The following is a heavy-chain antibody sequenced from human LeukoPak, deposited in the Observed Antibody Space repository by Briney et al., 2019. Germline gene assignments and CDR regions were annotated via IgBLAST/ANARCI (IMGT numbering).Heavy chain of an antibody. Sequence: GGSLRLSCAASGFTFSTYSMNWVRQASGKGLEWVSSISSSSSYIYYADSVKGRFTISRDNAKNSLYLQMNSLRAEDTAVYYCGRVEESASFDPWGQGTLVTVSS. D-gene: IGHD3-3*01. J-gene: IGHJ5*02. CDR1: GFTFSTYS. V-gene: IGHV3-21*01. CDR2: ISSSSSYI. CDR3: GRVEESASFDP.